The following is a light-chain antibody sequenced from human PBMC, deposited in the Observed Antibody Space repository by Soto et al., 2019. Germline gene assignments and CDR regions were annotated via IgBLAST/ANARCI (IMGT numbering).Light chain of an antibody. CDR3: GTWDSSLSALV. Sequence: QSALTQPASVSGSPGQSITISCTGTSSDVGGYNYVSWYQQHPGKAPKLLIYDNNKRPSGIPDRFSGSKSGTSATLGITGLQTGDEADYYCGTWDSSLSALVFGGGTKLTVL. V-gene: IGLV1-51*01. CDR2: DNN. CDR1: SSDVGGYNY. J-gene: IGLJ2*01.